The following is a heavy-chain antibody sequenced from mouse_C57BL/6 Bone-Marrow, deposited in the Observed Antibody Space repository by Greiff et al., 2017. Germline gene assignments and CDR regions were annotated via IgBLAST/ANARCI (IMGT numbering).Heavy chain of an antibody. D-gene: IGHD2-4*01. V-gene: IGHV5-6*02. CDR2: ISSGGSYT. J-gene: IGHJ2*01. CDR3: AILMITTTDGVWDY. CDR1: GFTFSSYG. Sequence: DVKVEESGGDLVKPGGSLKLSCAASGFTFSSYGMSWVRQTPDKRLEWVATISSGGSYTYYPDSVKGRFTISRDNAKNTLYLQMSSLKAEDTAMYYCAILMITTTDGVWDYWGQGTTLTVSS.